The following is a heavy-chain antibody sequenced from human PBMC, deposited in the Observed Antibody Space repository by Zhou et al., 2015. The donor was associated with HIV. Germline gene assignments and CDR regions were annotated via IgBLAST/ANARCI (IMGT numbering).Heavy chain of an antibody. CDR1: GGTFSSYA. D-gene: IGHD3-3*01. Sequence: QVQLVQSGAEVKKPGSSVKVSCKASGGTFSSYAISWVRQAPGQGLEWMGGIIPIFGTANYAQKFQGRVTITADESTSTAYMELSSLRSEDTAVYYCARRPITSPFPGTIFGVVTKSHYYYMDVWGKGTTVTVSS. CDR2: IIPIFGTA. CDR3: ARRPITSPFPGTIFGVVTKSHYYYMDV. J-gene: IGHJ6*03. V-gene: IGHV1-69*01.